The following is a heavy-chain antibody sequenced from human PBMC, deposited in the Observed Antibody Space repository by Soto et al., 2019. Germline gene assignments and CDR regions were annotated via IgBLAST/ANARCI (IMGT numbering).Heavy chain of an antibody. CDR2: IYYSGST. CDR3: ARDRGGKGEQPYNWFDP. CDR1: GGSISSGGYY. V-gene: IGHV4-31*03. Sequence: QVQLQESGPGLVKPSQTLSLTCTVSGGSISSGGYYWSWIRQHPGKGLEWIGYIYYSGSTYYNPSLKSRVTIAVDTSKNQFSLKLSSVTAADTAVYYCARDRGGKGEQPYNWFDPWGQGTLVTVSS. J-gene: IGHJ5*02. D-gene: IGHD3-16*01.